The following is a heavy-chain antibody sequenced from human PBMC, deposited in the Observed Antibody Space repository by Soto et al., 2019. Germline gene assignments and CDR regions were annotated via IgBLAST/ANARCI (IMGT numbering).Heavy chain of an antibody. J-gene: IGHJ6*02. CDR1: GFTFSSYW. CDR2: INSDGSST. Sequence: GGSLRLSCAASGFTFSSYWMHWVRQAPGKGLVWVSRINSDGSSTSYADSVKGRFTISRDNAKNTLYLQMNSLRAEDTAVYYCARGPYYYYGMDVWGQGTTVTVSS. V-gene: IGHV3-74*01. CDR3: ARGPYYYYGMDV.